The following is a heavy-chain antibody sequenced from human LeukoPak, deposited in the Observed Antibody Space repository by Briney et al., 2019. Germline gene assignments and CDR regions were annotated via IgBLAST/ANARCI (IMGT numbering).Heavy chain of an antibody. CDR1: GGSISSGSYC. CDR2: IHTSGST. D-gene: IGHD3-10*01. J-gene: IGHJ6*03. V-gene: IGHV4-61*09. CDR3: ARDPGILVRGSRRGYDGNYYHVDV. Sequence: PSQTLSLTCTVSGGSISSGSYCWSWIRQPAGKGLEWIGHIHTSGSTNYNPSLKSRVTISVDTSKNQLSLKLSSVTAADTAVYYCARDPGILVRGSRRGYDGNYYHVDVWGKGTMVTITS.